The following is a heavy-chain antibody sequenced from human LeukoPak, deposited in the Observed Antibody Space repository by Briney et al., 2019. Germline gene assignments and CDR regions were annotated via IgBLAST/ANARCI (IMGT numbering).Heavy chain of an antibody. Sequence: PSETLSLTCTVSGGSISSYYWNWIRQPPGKGLEGIGYISYSGNINYNPSVKSRVTISADTSMNQFSLRLSSMTAADTSVYYCVCSEYSCSPSDYWGQGTLVTVSS. J-gene: IGHJ4*02. CDR1: GGSISSYY. CDR2: ISYSGNI. V-gene: IGHV4-59*13. D-gene: IGHD6-6*01. CDR3: VCSEYSCSPSDY.